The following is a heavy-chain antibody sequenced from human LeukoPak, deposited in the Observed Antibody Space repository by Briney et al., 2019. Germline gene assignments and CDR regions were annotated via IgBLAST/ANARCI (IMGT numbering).Heavy chain of an antibody. Sequence: PGGSLRLSCAASGFTVSSNYMSWVRQAPGKGLEWVSVIYSGGSTYYADSVKGRFTIFRDNSKNTLYLQMNSLRAEDTAVYYCARDGRSGTFDYWGQGTLVTVSS. CDR2: IYSGGST. CDR1: GFTVSSNY. CDR3: ARDGRSGTFDY. V-gene: IGHV3-66*02. D-gene: IGHD5-24*01. J-gene: IGHJ4*02.